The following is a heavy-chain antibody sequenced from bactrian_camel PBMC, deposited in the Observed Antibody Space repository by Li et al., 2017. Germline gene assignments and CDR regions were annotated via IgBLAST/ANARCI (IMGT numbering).Heavy chain of an antibody. CDR1: GNTELSDC. CDR2: VDFVGHA. Sequence: QVQLVESGGGSVQAEGSLRLSCEASGNTELSDCWGWFRQAPGLEREGVATVDFVGHARYADSVKGRFTISKDNAKKIMYLQMNSLKPEDTAMYFCAAEGPYTSTGIGCEWDGYTYWGQGTQVTVS. V-gene: IGHV3S53*01. D-gene: IGHD3*01. CDR3: AAEGPYTSTGIGCEWDGYTY. J-gene: IGHJ4*01.